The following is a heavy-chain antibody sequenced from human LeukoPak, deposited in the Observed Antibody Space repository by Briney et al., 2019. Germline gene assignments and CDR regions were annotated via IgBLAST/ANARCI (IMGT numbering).Heavy chain of an antibody. CDR1: GGSFSGYY. D-gene: IGHD6-13*01. CDR3: ARSYSSPFYYYYYMDV. CDR2: INHSGST. J-gene: IGHJ6*03. V-gene: IGHV4-34*01. Sequence: SETLSLTCAVYGGSFSGYYWSWIRQPPGKGLEWIGEINHSGSTNYDPSLKSRVTISVDTSKNQFSLKLSSVTAADTAVYYCARSYSSPFYYYYYMDVWGKGTTVTVSS.